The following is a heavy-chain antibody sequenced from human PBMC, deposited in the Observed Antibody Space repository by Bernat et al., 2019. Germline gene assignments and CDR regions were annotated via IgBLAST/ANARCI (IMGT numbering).Heavy chain of an antibody. V-gene: IGHV4-34*01. CDR1: GGSFSGYY. Sequence: QVQLQQWGAGLLKPSETLSLTCAVYGGSFSGYYWSWIRQPPGKGLEWIGEINHSGSTNYNPSLKSRVTISVETSKNQFSLKLSTVTAADTAVYYCARVVRYDILTPRGGFFDYWGQGTLVTVSS. J-gene: IGHJ4*02. CDR2: INHSGST. CDR3: ARVVRYDILTPRGGFFDY. D-gene: IGHD3-9*01.